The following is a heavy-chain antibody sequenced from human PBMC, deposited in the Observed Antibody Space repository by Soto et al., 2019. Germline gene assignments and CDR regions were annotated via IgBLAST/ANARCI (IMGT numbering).Heavy chain of an antibody. CDR1: GFTFTSSA. V-gene: IGHV1-58*01. CDR2: IVVGSGNT. D-gene: IGHD3-3*01. J-gene: IGHJ4*02. Sequence: SVKVSCKASGFTFTSSAVQWVRQARGQRLEWIGWIVVGSGNTNYAQKFQERVTITRDMSTSTAYMELSSLRSEDAAVYYCAGKVGVAPFDYWGQGTLVTVSS. CDR3: AGKVGVAPFDY.